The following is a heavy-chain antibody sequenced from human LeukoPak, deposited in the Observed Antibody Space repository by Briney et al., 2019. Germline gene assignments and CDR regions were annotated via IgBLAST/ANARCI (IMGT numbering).Heavy chain of an antibody. V-gene: IGHV3-53*04. Sequence: GGSLRLSCAASGFTVSSNYMSWVRQAPGKGLEWVTVIYSGGSTYYADSVKGRFTISRHNSKNTLYLQMNSLRAEDTAVYYCARGNHRDAFDIWGQGTMVTVSS. J-gene: IGHJ3*02. CDR3: ARGNHRDAFDI. CDR2: IYSGGST. CDR1: GFTVSSNY.